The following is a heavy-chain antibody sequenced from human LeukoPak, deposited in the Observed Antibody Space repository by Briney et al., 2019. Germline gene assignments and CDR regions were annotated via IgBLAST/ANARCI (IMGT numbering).Heavy chain of an antibody. Sequence: SETLSLTCAVYGGSFSGYYWSWIRQPPGKGLEWIGEINHSGSTSYNPSLKSRVTISVDTSKNQFSLKLSSVTAADTAVYYCARGRDDFWSGYRYNWFDPWGQGTLVTVSS. CDR3: ARGRDDFWSGYRYNWFDP. J-gene: IGHJ5*02. CDR1: GGSFSGYY. CDR2: INHSGST. D-gene: IGHD3-3*01. V-gene: IGHV4-34*01.